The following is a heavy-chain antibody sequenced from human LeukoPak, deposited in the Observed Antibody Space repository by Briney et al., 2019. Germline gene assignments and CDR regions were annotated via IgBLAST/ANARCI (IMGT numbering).Heavy chain of an antibody. V-gene: IGHV2-70*04. D-gene: IGHD6-13*01. CDR3: ARSGRPAAGGYSDY. J-gene: IGHJ4*02. Sequence: SGPTLVNPTQTLTLTCTFSGFSLTTNPMRVSWIRQPPEKALEWLARIDWDDDKFYSTSLKTRLTISKDTSKNQVVLTMTNMDPVDTATYYCARSGRPAAGGYSDYWGQGTLVTVSS. CDR2: IDWDDDK. CDR1: GFSLTTNPMR.